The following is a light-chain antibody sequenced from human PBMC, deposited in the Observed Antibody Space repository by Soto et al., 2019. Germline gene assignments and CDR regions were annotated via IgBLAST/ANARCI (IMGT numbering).Light chain of an antibody. J-gene: IGKJ1*01. CDR3: QQYGSSGT. V-gene: IGKV3-20*01. CDR1: QTVSNNS. Sequence: EIVLTQSPGTLSLSPGESATLSCRASQTVSNNSLAWYQQKPGQAPRLLIYGSSNMATGIPDRFRCSGSGTDFTLIISRREAEDVAVYYCQQYGSSGTFGQGTKVEIK. CDR2: GSS.